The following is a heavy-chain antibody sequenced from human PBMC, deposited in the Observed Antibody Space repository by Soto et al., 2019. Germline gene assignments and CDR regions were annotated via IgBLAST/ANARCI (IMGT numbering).Heavy chain of an antibody. CDR1: GFTFSSYA. CDR3: ASGSRWLRAPYFQH. Sequence: QVQLVESGGGVVQPGRSLRLSCAASGFTFSSYAMHWVRQAPGKGLEWVAVISYDGSNKYYADSVKGRFTISRDNSKNTLYLQMNSLRAEDTAVYYCASGSRWLRAPYFQHWGQGTLVTVSS. CDR2: ISYDGSNK. J-gene: IGHJ1*01. D-gene: IGHD5-12*01. V-gene: IGHV3-30-3*01.